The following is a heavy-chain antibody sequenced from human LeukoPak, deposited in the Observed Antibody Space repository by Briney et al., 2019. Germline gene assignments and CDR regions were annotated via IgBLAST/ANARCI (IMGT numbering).Heavy chain of an antibody. CDR1: GFTFSSYA. D-gene: IGHD4-23*01. Sequence: GGSLRLSCAASGFTFSSYAMHWVRQAPGKGLEWVAVISYDGSNKYYADSVKGRFTISRDNSKNTLYLQMNSLRAEDTAVYYCARDGRVTPLDYWGQGTLVTVSS. CDR3: ARDGRVTPLDY. J-gene: IGHJ4*02. CDR2: ISYDGSNK. V-gene: IGHV3-30*04.